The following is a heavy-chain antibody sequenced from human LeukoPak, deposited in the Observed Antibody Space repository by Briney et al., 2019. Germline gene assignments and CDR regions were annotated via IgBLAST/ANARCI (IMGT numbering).Heavy chain of an antibody. CDR2: INPNSGGT. CDR1: GYTFTGYY. V-gene: IGHV1-2*02. Sequence: ASVKVSCKASGYTFTGYYMHWVGQAPGQGLEWMGWINPNSGGTNYAQKFQGRVTMTRDTSINTAYMELRMLRSDDTAVYYCARVPYSYGYHYYMDVWGTGTTVTVSS. J-gene: IGHJ6*03. CDR3: ARVPYSYGYHYYMDV. D-gene: IGHD5-18*01.